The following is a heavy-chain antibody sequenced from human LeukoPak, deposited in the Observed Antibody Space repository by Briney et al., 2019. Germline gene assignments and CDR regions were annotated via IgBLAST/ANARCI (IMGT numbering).Heavy chain of an antibody. Sequence: ASVKVSCKASGGTFSSYAISWVRQAPGQGLEWMGGIIPISGTTNYPQKFQGRVTITADESTNTAHMELSSLRSEDTAVYYCAGDYDCSGGSCYKYFQHWGQGTLVTVSS. D-gene: IGHD2-15*01. CDR2: IIPISGTT. CDR3: AGDYDCSGGSCYKYFQH. J-gene: IGHJ1*01. CDR1: GGTFSSYA. V-gene: IGHV1-69*13.